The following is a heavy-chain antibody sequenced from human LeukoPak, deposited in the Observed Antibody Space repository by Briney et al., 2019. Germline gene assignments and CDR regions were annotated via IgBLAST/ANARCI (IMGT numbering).Heavy chain of an antibody. J-gene: IGHJ4*02. CDR3: AKDRKDGNPNAKYYFDY. CDR2: ISGSGGST. V-gene: IGHV3-23*01. CDR1: GFTFSSYA. Sequence: SGGSLRLSCAASGFTFSSYAMSWVRQAPGKGLEWVSAISGSGGSTYYADSVKGRFTISRDNSKNTLYLQMNSLRAEDTAVYYCAKDRKDGNPNAKYYFDYWGQGTLVTVSS. D-gene: IGHD1-1*01.